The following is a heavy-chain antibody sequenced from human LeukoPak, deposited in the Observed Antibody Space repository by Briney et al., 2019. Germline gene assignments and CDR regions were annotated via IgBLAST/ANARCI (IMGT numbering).Heavy chain of an antibody. D-gene: IGHD3-16*02. J-gene: IGHJ4*02. CDR1: GFTFSSYW. CDR3: ASIGGVIASPDY. CDR2: ISSSSSYI. V-gene: IGHV3-21*01. Sequence: GFLRLSCSASGFTFSSYWMHWVRQAPGKGLEWVSSISSSSSYIYYADSVKGRFTISRDNAKNSLYLQMNSLRAEDTAVYYCASIGGVIASPDYWGQGTLVTVSS.